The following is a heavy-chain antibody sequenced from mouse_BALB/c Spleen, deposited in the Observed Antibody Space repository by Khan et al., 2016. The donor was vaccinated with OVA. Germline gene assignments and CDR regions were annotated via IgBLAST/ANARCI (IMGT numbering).Heavy chain of an antibody. Sequence: VQLKQSGPDLVKPGASVKISCKASGYSFTAYYMHWVKESHGKTLECIGRVNPSNGDTTYNQKFRGKAILTVDNSSSTAYMELRSLTSEDSAVYYYVRRNQFFHYWGQGTLVTFSS. CDR1: GYSFTAYY. CDR3: VRRNQFFHY. J-gene: IGHJ3*01. V-gene: IGHV1-18*01. CDR2: VNPSNGDT.